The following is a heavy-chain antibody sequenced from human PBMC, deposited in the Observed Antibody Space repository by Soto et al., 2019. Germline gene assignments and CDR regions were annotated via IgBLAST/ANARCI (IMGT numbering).Heavy chain of an antibody. V-gene: IGHV3-23*01. J-gene: IGHJ2*01. D-gene: IGHD2-2*01. Sequence: EVQLLESGGGLVQPGGSLRLSCVGSGFTFINYAMNWVRQTPGKGLEWVSGISGGGDRTFDADSVKGRFTIPRDNSKKTVNLQRNRRLADETTVYYCARQVFISTSRPDWWNFDPWGRGTLVTVSS. CDR2: ISGGGDRT. CDR3: ARQVFISTSRPDWWNFDP. CDR1: GFTFINYA.